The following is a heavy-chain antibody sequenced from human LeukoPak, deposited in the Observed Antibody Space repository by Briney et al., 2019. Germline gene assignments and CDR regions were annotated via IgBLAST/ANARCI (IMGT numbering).Heavy chain of an antibody. CDR1: GCNFTVYY. V-gene: IGHV1-2*02. J-gene: IGHJ3*01. CDR2: MDPKSGDT. D-gene: IGHD2-15*01. Sequence: ASVKVSCKGSGCNFTVYYMHWVRQAPGQGLEWMGWMDPKSGDTIYAPKFQGRVSMTRDTSITTAYMELSRLTFDESAMYYCATKGGLTPNTLAMWGHGTMVTVSS. CDR3: ATKGGLTPNTLAM.